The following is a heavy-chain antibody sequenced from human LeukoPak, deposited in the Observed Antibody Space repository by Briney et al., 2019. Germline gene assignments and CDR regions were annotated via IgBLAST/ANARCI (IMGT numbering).Heavy chain of an antibody. J-gene: IGHJ4*02. CDR2: IYSSGST. CDR3: ARDRGYCRGGSSYLDY. Sequence: TSETLSLTCTVSGGSISSYYWSWIRQPAGKGLEWIGRIYSSGSTNYNPSLKSRVTMSVDTSKNQFSLKLSSVTAADTAVYYCARDRGYCRGGSSYLDYWGQGTLATVSS. CDR1: GGSISSYY. D-gene: IGHD2-15*01. V-gene: IGHV4-4*07.